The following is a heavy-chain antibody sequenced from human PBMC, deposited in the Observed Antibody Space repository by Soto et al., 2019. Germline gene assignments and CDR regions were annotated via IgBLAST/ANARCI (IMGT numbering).Heavy chain of an antibody. V-gene: IGHV3-66*01. CDR3: SKRKYCSSTTCFDY. Sequence: EVQLVESGGALVQPGGSLRLSCEASGFTVSISYMSWVRQVPGKGLEWVSIMYSGGNTYYAASVKGRFTISRDNSKNTLYLQMSSLRAEDTAFYYWSKRKYCSSTTCFDYWGQRSLVTVS. CDR2: MYSGGNT. J-gene: IGHJ4*02. D-gene: IGHD2-2*01. CDR1: GFTVSISY.